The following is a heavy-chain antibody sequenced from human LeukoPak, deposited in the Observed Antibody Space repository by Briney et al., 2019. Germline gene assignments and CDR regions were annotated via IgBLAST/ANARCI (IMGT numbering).Heavy chain of an antibody. CDR3: ARDPPVAGTS. V-gene: IGHV4-61*01. Sequence: SETLSLTCTVSGGSVSSASYYWTWIRQPPGKGLEWIGYIYASGNTNYNPSPKSRVTISVGTSKNQFSLKLSSVTAADTAVYYCARDPPVAGTSWGQGTLVTVSS. D-gene: IGHD6-19*01. CDR1: GGSVSSASYY. CDR2: IYASGNT. J-gene: IGHJ4*02.